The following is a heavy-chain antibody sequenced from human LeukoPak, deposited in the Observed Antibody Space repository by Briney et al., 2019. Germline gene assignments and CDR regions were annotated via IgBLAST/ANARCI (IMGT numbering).Heavy chain of an antibody. CDR3: ARDHTPRIVGAPTTLNY. Sequence: PGVSLRLSRAASGFTFSSYCIHWVRQAPGKGLECVAVVWYDGSNKYYADSVKGRVTISRDNSKKPLYMQMKSLRAEATAVYYCARDHTPRIVGAPTTLNYWGQGTLVTVSS. V-gene: IGHV3-33*01. CDR2: VWYDGSNK. J-gene: IGHJ4*02. CDR1: GFTFSSYC. D-gene: IGHD1-26*01.